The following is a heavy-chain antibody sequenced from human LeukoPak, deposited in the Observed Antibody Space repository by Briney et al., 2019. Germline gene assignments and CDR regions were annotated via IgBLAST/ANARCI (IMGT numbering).Heavy chain of an antibody. CDR2: IYYSGIT. CDR1: GASISSSDRY. V-gene: IGHV4-39*01. CDR3: ARHQEGMVRGVLYYMDV. Sequence: PSETLSLTCTVSGASISSSDRYWGWIRQPPGKGVEWIGSIYYSGITYHNPSLKSRVTISVDTSNNQFSLKMSSVTAADTAVYFCARHQEGMVRGVLYYMDVWGKGTTVIISS. D-gene: IGHD3-10*01. J-gene: IGHJ6*03.